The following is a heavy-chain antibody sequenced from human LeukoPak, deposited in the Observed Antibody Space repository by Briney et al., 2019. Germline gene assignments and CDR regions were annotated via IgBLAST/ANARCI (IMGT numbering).Heavy chain of an antibody. CDR3: AAPGSGSYSYYFDY. J-gene: IGHJ4*02. Sequence: GGSLRLSCAASGFTFSTYAMNWVRQAPGKGLEWVSTISDSGVSTDYANSVKGRFTISGDNSKNTLYLQMNSLRAEDTAVYYCAAPGSGSYSYYFDYWGQGTLVTVSS. D-gene: IGHD1-26*01. CDR1: GFTFSTYA. CDR2: ISDSGVST. V-gene: IGHV3-23*01.